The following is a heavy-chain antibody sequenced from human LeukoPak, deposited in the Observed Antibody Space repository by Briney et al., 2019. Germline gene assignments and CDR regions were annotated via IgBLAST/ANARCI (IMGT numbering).Heavy chain of an antibody. D-gene: IGHD1-26*01. V-gene: IGHV4-59*08. Sequence: SETLSLTCTVSGDSISSYYWSWIRQPPGKELDCIGYSYYSGSTNYNPSLKSRVTISVDTSKNQFSLKLSSVTAADTAVYYCARHVPFEYLVGATRVDWFDPWGQGTLVTVSS. CDR2: SYYSGST. J-gene: IGHJ5*02. CDR1: GDSISSYY. CDR3: ARHVPFEYLVGATRVDWFDP.